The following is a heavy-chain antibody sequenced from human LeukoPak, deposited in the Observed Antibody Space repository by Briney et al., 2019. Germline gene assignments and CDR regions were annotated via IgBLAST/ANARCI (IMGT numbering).Heavy chain of an antibody. V-gene: IGHV1-69*04. CDR2: IIPILGIA. CDR3: ARDPTKLSEAYYYGSGSYDY. J-gene: IGHJ4*02. Sequence: ASVKVSCKASGGTFSSYAVSWVRQAPGQGLEWMGRIIPILGIANYAQKFQGRVTITADKSTSTAYVELSSLRSEDTAVYYCARDPTKLSEAYYYGSGSYDYWGQGTLVTVSS. D-gene: IGHD3-10*01. CDR1: GGTFSSYA.